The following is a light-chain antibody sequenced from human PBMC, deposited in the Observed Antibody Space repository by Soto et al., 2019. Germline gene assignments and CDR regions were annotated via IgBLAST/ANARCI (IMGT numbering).Light chain of an antibody. CDR1: QSVSSW. V-gene: IGKV1-5*01. J-gene: IGKJ4*01. CDR3: QQYNSYSLT. Sequence: DIQMTQSPSTLSASVGDRVTITCRASQSVSSWLAWYQQKPGKAPKLLIYDASSLESGVPSRFSGSGSGTEFTLTISSLQPDDFATYYCQQYNSYSLTFGGGTKVEIK. CDR2: DAS.